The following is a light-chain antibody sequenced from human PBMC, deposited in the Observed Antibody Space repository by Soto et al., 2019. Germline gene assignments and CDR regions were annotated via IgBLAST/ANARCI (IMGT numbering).Light chain of an antibody. Sequence: QTVVTQEPSVTVSPGGTVTLTCAPTTGAVTSGNFPSWFQQKPGQPPRALIYSIDSKHSWTPARFSGSLLEGKAGLTLSGAQPEDEAGYYCLLYYGGAGVFGTGT. CDR3: LLYYGGAGV. CDR2: SID. V-gene: IGLV7-43*01. CDR1: TGAVTSGNF. J-gene: IGLJ1*01.